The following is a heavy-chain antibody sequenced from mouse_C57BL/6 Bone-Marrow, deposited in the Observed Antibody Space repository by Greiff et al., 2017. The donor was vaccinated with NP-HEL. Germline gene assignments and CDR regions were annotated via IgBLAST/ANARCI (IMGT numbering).Heavy chain of an antibody. CDR1: GYTFTSYG. V-gene: IGHV1-81*01. Sequence: VKLMESGAELARPGASVKLSCKASGYTFTSYGISWVKQRPGQGLEWIGEIYPRSGNTYYNEKFKGKATLTADKSSSTAYIELRSLTSEDSAVYFCARGRWLLHYWGQGTTLTVSS. CDR3: ARGRWLLHY. CDR2: IYPRSGNT. J-gene: IGHJ2*01. D-gene: IGHD2-3*01.